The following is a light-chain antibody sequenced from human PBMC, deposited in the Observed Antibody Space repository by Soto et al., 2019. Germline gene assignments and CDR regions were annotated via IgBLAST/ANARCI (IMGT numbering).Light chain of an antibody. Sequence: EIVLTQSPGTLSLSPGERATLSCRASQSVSSNYLAWYQQKPGQAPRLLIFDASTRATNIPARFSGSGSGTEFTLTISSLQSEDFAVYYCQQYSNWPPLTFGGGTKVDNK. J-gene: IGKJ4*01. CDR2: DAS. V-gene: IGKV3-15*01. CDR3: QQYSNWPPLT. CDR1: QSVSSN.